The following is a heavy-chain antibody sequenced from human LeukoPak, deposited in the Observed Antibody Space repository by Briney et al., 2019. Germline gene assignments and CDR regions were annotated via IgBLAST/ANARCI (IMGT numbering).Heavy chain of an antibody. CDR3: ARDWPHPYYDILTGSYYYGMDV. J-gene: IGHJ6*02. CDR1: GGSISSYY. CDR2: LSKSGNT. D-gene: IGHD3-9*01. Sequence: PSETLSLTCTVSGGSISSYYWSWIRLPPGKGLEWIGYLSKSGNTNYSPSLKSRVTIFGDTSKNQFSLKLSSVTAADTAVYYCARDWPHPYYDILTGSYYYGMDVWGQGTTVTVSS. V-gene: IGHV4-59*12.